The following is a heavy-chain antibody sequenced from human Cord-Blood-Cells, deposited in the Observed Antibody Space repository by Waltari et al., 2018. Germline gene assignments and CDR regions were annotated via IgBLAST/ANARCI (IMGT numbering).Heavy chain of an antibody. J-gene: IGHJ4*02. V-gene: IGHV3-33*01. D-gene: IGHD6-19*01. Sequence: QVQLVESGGGVVQPGRSLRLSCAASGFTFSSYGMHWVRQAPGKGLDWVAVIWYYGINKYYADSVKGRFTISRDNSKITLYLHMNSLRAEDTAVYYCSSDSSSRLDYWGQGTLVTVSS. CDR3: SSDSSSRLDY. CDR1: GFTFSSYG. CDR2: IWYYGINK.